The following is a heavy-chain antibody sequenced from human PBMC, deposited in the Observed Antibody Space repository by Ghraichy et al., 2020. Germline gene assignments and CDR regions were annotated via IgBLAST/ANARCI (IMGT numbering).Heavy chain of an antibody. Sequence: ETLSLTCTVSGGSISSRSYYWGWIRQPPGKGLEWIGSINYSGSTHYNPSLKSRVTISVDTSENQLSLKLSSVTAADTAVYYCARQIEDYYDSSAYFDYWGQGTLVTVSS. D-gene: IGHD3-22*01. CDR3: ARQIEDYYDSSAYFDY. CDR1: GGSISSRSYY. CDR2: INYSGST. J-gene: IGHJ4*02. V-gene: IGHV4-39*01.